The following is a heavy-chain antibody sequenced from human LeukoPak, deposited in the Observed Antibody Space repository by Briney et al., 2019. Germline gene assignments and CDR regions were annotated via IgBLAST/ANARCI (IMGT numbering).Heavy chain of an antibody. D-gene: IGHD2-21*01. CDR3: ARLSYWVFEI. V-gene: IGHV3-7*01. CDR1: GFTFSSYS. Sequence: GSLRLSCAASGFTFSSYSMNWVRQAPGKGLEWVANIKFDGSDKFYVDSVKGRFTISRDNAKNLLYLQMNSLRAEDTAVYFCARLSYWVFEIWGQGTMITVSS. CDR2: IKFDGSDK. J-gene: IGHJ3*02.